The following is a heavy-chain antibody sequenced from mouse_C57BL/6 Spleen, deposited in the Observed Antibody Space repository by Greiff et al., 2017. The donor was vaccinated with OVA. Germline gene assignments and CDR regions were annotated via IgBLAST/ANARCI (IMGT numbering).Heavy chain of an antibody. Sequence: VKVVESGPGLVAPSQSLSITCTVSGFSLTSYGVHWVRQPPGKGLEWLVVIWSDGSTTYNSALKSRLSISKDNSKSQVFLKMNSLQTDDTAMYYCARHGDGTDWYFDVWGTGTTVTVSS. CDR3: ARHGDGTDWYFDV. J-gene: IGHJ1*03. V-gene: IGHV2-6-1*01. D-gene: IGHD4-1*01. CDR2: IWSDGST. CDR1: GFSLTSYG.